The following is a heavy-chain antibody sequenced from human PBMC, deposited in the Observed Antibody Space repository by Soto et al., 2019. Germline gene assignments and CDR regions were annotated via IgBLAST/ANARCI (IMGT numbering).Heavy chain of an antibody. J-gene: IGHJ4*02. Sequence: GGSLRLSCAASGFTFSSYAMSWVRQAPGKRLEWVSAISGSGDKTYYADSVKGRFTISRDNSKNTLYLQMNSLRAEDTAVYYCAKDGKIAAAGTWVKYFDYWGQGTLVTVSS. CDR3: AKDGKIAAAGTWVKYFDY. CDR2: ISGSGDKT. V-gene: IGHV3-23*01. D-gene: IGHD6-13*01. CDR1: GFTFSSYA.